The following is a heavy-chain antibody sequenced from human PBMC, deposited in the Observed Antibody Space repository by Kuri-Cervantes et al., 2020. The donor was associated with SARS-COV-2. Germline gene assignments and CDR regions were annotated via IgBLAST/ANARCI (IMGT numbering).Heavy chain of an antibody. J-gene: IGHJ3*02. D-gene: IGHD2-21*01. CDR2: IRYDGSNK. CDR1: GFTFSSYG. V-gene: IGHV3-30*02. CDR3: ARADLSDFAFDI. Sequence: GGSLRLSCAASGFTFSSYGMHWVRQAPGRGLEWVAFIRYDGSNKYYADSVKGRFTISRDSAKNSLYLQVNSLRAEDTAVYYCARADLSDFAFDIWGQGTMVTVSS.